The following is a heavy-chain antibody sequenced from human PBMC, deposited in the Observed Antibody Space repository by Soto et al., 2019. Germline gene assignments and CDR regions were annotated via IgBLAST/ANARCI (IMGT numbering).Heavy chain of an antibody. CDR1: GCSISSGGYY. D-gene: IGHD3-10*01. CDR3: ARSMNIVLGVIPLNFDY. V-gene: IGHV4-31*03. J-gene: IGHJ4*02. CDR2: IYYSGST. Sequence: SETLSLTCTFSGCSISSGGYYWSWIRQHPGKGLEWIGYIYYSGSTYYNPSLKSRVTISVDTSKNQFSLKLSSVTAADTAVYYCARSMNIVLGVIPLNFDYWGQGTLGTVSS.